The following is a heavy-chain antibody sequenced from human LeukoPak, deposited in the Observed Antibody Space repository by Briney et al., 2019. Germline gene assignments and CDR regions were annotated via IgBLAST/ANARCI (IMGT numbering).Heavy chain of an antibody. CDR1: GFTFDDYA. CDR3: AKGQYYYGSGSHLLDY. D-gene: IGHD3-10*01. V-gene: IGHV3-9*01. CDR2: ISWNSGSI. J-gene: IGHJ4*02. Sequence: GGSLRLSCAASGFTFDDYAMHWVRQAPGKGLEWVSGISWNSGSIGYADSVKGRFTISRDNAKNSLYLQMNSLRAEDTALYYCAKGQYYYGSGSHLLDYWGQGTLATVSS.